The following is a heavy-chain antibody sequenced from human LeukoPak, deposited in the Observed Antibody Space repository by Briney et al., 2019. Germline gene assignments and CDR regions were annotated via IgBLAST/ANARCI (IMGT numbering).Heavy chain of an antibody. Sequence: GASVTVSCTVSGYTLTELSMHWVRQAPGKGLEWMGGFDPEDGETIYAQKFQGRVTMTEDTSTDTAYMELSSLRSEDTAVYYCATGLFYEKWEPYYFDYWGQGTLVTVSS. J-gene: IGHJ4*02. V-gene: IGHV1-24*01. CDR3: ATGLFYEKWEPYYFDY. CDR2: FDPEDGET. CDR1: GYTLTELS. D-gene: IGHD1-26*01.